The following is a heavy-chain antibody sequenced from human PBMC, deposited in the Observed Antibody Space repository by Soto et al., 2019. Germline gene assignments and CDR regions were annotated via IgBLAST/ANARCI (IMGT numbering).Heavy chain of an antibody. CDR1: GFSFSDYG. V-gene: IGHV3-30*18. CDR2: IPFDGSNQ. Sequence: GGSLRLSCAASGFSFSDYGMHWVRQAPGKGLEWVAVIPFDGSNQYYADSVKGRFTISRDNSKNTLYLQMNSLRAEDTAVYYCAKDPEYRRSTLRNYVDYWGQGTLVTVSS. CDR3: AKDPEYRRSTLRNYVDY. D-gene: IGHD6-6*01. J-gene: IGHJ4*02.